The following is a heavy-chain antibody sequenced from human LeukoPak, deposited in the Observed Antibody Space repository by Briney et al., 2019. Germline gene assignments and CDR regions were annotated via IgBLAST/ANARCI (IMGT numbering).Heavy chain of an antibody. CDR2: IYYSGST. D-gene: IGHD5-18*01. Sequence: PSETLSLTCTVSGGSISSSSYDWGWIRQPPGKGLEWIGSIYYSGSTYYNPSLKSRVTISVDTSKNQFSLKLSSVTAADTAVYYCAREPMVTSFDYWGQGTLVTVSS. CDR3: AREPMVTSFDY. V-gene: IGHV4-39*01. CDR1: GGSISSSSYD. J-gene: IGHJ4*02.